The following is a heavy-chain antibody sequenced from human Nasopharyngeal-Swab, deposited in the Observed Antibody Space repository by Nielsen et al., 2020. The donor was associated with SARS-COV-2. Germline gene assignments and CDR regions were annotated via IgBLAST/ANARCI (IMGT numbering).Heavy chain of an antibody. CDR3: ARLPTTPLSFDY. V-gene: IGHV3-11*06. CDR1: GFTFTDNY. J-gene: IGHJ4*02. D-gene: IGHD4-17*01. Sequence: SCAASGFTFTDNYMSWIRQAPGKGLEWLSYISSGGSNTNYADSVKGRFTVSRDNAKNSLYLQMNSLRAEDTAVYYCARLPTTPLSFDYWGQGTLVTVSS. CDR2: ISSGGSNT.